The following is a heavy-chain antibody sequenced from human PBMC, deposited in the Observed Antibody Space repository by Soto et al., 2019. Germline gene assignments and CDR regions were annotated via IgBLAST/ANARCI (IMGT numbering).Heavy chain of an antibody. J-gene: IGHJ6*02. CDR2: ILPIFRTA. CDR3: ARKADYSEPSVGNEYVVPSYDYGMDV. Sequence: QVQLVQSGPEVKKPGSSVKVSCKASGGTFSRYTLNWVRQAPGHGLEWMGGILPIFRTANYAQNFHGRVTITADESTTTAPTELSSLRSEDTAVYYRARKADYSEPSVGNEYVVPSYDYGMDVWGQGTTVTVSS. CDR1: GGTFSRYT. D-gene: IGHD3-22*01. V-gene: IGHV1-69*01.